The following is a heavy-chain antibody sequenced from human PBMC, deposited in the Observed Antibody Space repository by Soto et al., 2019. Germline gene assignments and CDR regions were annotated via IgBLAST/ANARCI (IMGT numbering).Heavy chain of an antibody. CDR3: TKGWYVATHDNYFDY. CDR2: ISYDGSNK. J-gene: IGHJ4*02. CDR1: GFTFSSYG. Sequence: HPGGSLRLSCAASGFTFSSYGMHWVRQAPGKGLEWVAVISYDGSNKYYADSVKGRFTISRDNSKNTLYLQMNSLRAEDTAVYYCTKGWYVATHDNYFDYWGQGTLVTVSS. V-gene: IGHV3-30*18. D-gene: IGHD6-13*01.